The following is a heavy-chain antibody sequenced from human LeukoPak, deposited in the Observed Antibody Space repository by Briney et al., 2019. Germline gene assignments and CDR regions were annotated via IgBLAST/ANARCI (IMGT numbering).Heavy chain of an antibody. Sequence: VASVKVSCKASGYTFTGYYMHWVRQAPGQGLEWMGGIIPIFGTANYAQKFQGRVTITADESTSTAYMELSSLRSEDTAVYYCARDGYFDFWGQGTLVTVSS. J-gene: IGHJ4*02. CDR1: GYTFTGYY. CDR2: IIPIFGTA. CDR3: ARDGYFDF. V-gene: IGHV1-69*13.